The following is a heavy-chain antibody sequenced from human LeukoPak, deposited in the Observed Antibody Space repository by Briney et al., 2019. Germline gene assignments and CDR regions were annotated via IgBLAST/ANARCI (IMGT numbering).Heavy chain of an antibody. CDR1: GFSFGKYW. CDR2: IKLDGSEK. J-gene: IGHJ4*02. V-gene: IGHV3-7*03. CDR3: ARDQYDTWSRRGNFDS. Sequence: GGSLRLSCVASGFSFGKYWMRWVRQARGKGREWVANIKLDGSEKNYVDSVKGRFTISRDNTKNSLYLQMNSLRAEDTAVFYCARDQYDTWSRRGNFDSWGQGTLVIVSS. D-gene: IGHD3/OR15-3a*01.